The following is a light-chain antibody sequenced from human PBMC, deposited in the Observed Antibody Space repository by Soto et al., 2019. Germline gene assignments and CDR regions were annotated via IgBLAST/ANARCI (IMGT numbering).Light chain of an antibody. V-gene: IGKV1-27*01. Sequence: DIPMTQSPSSLSASVGDRVTITCRASQGISNYLAWYQQQPGKVPKLLIYVASTLQSGVPSRFSGSRSGTDFTLTISSLQPEDVATYYFQKYNSAPWTFGQGTKVEIK. CDR2: VAS. J-gene: IGKJ1*01. CDR1: QGISNY. CDR3: QKYNSAPWT.